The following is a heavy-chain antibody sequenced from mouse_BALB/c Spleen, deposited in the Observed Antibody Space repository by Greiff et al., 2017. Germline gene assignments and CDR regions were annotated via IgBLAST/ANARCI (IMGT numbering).Heavy chain of an antibody. CDR3: ARGGTTVVDAMDY. Sequence: EVQGVESGGGLVKPGGSLKLSCAASGFTFSDYYMYWVRQTPEKRLEWVATISDGGSYTYYPDSVKGRFTISRDNAKNNLYLQMSSLKSEDTAMYYCARGGTTVVDAMDYWGQGTSVTVSS. CDR2: ISDGGSYT. V-gene: IGHV5-4*02. D-gene: IGHD1-1*01. CDR1: GFTFSDYY. J-gene: IGHJ4*01.